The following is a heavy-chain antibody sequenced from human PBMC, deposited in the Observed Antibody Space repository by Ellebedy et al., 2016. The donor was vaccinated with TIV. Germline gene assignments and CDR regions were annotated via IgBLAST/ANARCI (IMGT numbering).Heavy chain of an antibody. V-gene: IGHV4-34*01. Sequence: SETLSLTCAVYGGSFSGYYWSWIRQPPGKGLEWIGEINHSGSTNYNPSLKSRVTISVDTSKNQFSLKLSSVPAADTAVYYCARGGALYCSGGSCYVTDAFDIWGQGTMVTVSS. CDR2: INHSGST. D-gene: IGHD2-15*01. CDR3: ARGGALYCSGGSCYVTDAFDI. CDR1: GGSFSGYY. J-gene: IGHJ3*02.